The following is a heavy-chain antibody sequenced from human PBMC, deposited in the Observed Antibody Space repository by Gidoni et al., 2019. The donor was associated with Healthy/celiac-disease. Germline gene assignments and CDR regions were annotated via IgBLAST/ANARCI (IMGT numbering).Heavy chain of an antibody. CDR2: IYTSGST. CDR1: GGSISSYY. D-gene: IGHD2-2*02. J-gene: IGHJ5*02. V-gene: IGHV4-4*07. CDR3: ARDLSSRYCSSTSCYSWFDP. Sequence: QVQLQESGPGLVKPSETLSLTCTASGGSISSYYWSWIRQPAGKGLEWLGRIYTSGSTNYNPSLKSRVTMSVDTTKNQFSLKLSSVTAADTAVYYCARDLSSRYCSSTSCYSWFDPWGQGTLVTVSS.